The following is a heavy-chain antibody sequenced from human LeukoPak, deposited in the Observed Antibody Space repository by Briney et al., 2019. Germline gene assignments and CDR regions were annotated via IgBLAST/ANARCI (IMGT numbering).Heavy chain of an antibody. J-gene: IGHJ6*03. CDR2: IIPIFGTA. CDR1: GGTFSSYA. CDR3: AAGDPCSSTSCYLGNRYYYYYMDV. D-gene: IGHD2-2*01. Sequence: GASVKVSCKASGGTFSSYAISWVRQAPGQGLEWMGGIIPIFGTANYAQKFQGRVTITADESTSTAYMELSSLRSEDTAVYYCAAGDPCSSTSCYLGNRYYYYYMDVWGKGTTVTISS. V-gene: IGHV1-69*13.